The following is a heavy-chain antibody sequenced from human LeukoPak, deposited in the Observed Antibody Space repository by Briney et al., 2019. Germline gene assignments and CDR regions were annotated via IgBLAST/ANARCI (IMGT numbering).Heavy chain of an antibody. CDR3: ALGYYYDSSGYYGYFDY. D-gene: IGHD3-22*01. Sequence: ESGPTLVNPTPTLTLTCTFSGFSLRTSGMRVSWIRQPPGKALEWLSLIDWDDDKFYSTSLKTRLTISKDTSRNQVVLTMTNMDPVDTATYYCALGYYYDSSGYYGYFDYWGQGTLVTVSS. CDR1: GFSLRTSGMR. CDR2: IDWDDDK. V-gene: IGHV2-70*04. J-gene: IGHJ4*02.